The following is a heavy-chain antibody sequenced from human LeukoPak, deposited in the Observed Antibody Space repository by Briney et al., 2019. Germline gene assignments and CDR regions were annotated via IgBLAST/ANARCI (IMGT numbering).Heavy chain of an antibody. Sequence: PGRSLRLSCAASGFTFSSYGMHWVRQAPGKGLEWVAVISYDGSNKYYADSVKGRFTISRDNSKNTLYLQMNSLRAEDTGVYYCAKVDILTGAPSVYWYYGMDVWGKGTTVTVSS. V-gene: IGHV3-30*18. CDR3: AKVDILTGAPSVYWYYGMDV. CDR1: GFTFSSYG. J-gene: IGHJ6*04. D-gene: IGHD3-9*01. CDR2: ISYDGSNK.